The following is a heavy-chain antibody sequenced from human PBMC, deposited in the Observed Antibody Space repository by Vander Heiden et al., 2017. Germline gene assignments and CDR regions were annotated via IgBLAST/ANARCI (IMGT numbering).Heavy chain of an antibody. CDR1: GFPFSSYG. Sequence: QVQLVESGGGVVQPGRSPRLSCAASGFPFSSYGMHWVRQAPGKGLEWVAVISYDGSNKYYADSEKGRFTISRDNSKNTLYLQMNSLRAEDTAVYYCAKERPYCGGDCYPDYWGQGTLVTVSS. J-gene: IGHJ4*02. CDR2: ISYDGSNK. CDR3: AKERPYCGGDCYPDY. D-gene: IGHD2-21*02. V-gene: IGHV3-30*18.